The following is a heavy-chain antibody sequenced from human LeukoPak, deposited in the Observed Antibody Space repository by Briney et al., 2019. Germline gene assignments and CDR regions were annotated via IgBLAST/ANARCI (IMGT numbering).Heavy chain of an antibody. D-gene: IGHD5-24*01. CDR3: AKLVEMATIFDY. V-gene: IGHV3-23*01. Sequence: GGSLRLSCAASGFTFSGYAMSWVRQAPGKGLEWVSAISGSGGSTYYADSVKGRFTISRDNSKNTLYLQMNSLRAEDTAVYYCAKLVEMATIFDYWGQGTLVTVSS. J-gene: IGHJ4*02. CDR2: ISGSGGST. CDR1: GFTFSGYA.